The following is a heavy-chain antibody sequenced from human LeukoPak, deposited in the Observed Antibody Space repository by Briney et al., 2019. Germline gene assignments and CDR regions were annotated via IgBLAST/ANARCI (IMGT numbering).Heavy chain of an antibody. J-gene: IGHJ1*01. V-gene: IGHV3-23*01. CDR3: AKLMTYYYDSSGYFYFQH. CDR1: GFTFSSYA. D-gene: IGHD3-22*01. Sequence: GGSLRLSCAASGFTFSSYAMSWVRQAPGKGLEWVSAISGSGGSTNYADSVKGRFTISRDNSKNTLYLQMNSLRAEDTAVYYCAKLMTYYYDSSGYFYFQHWGQGTLVTVSS. CDR2: ISGSGGST.